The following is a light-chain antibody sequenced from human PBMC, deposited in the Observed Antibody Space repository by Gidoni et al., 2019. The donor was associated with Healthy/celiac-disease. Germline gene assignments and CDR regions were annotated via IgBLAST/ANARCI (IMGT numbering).Light chain of an antibody. CDR1: SSNIGAGYD. J-gene: IGLJ3*02. CDR3: QSYDSSLSGSV. V-gene: IGLV1-40*01. CDR2: GNG. Sequence: QSVLTQPPSVSAAPGQRVTISCTGNSSNIGAGYDVHWYQQLPGTAPKLFIYGNGNRPSGVPDRFSGSKSGTSASLAITGLQAEDEADYYCQSYDSSLSGSVFGGGTKLTVL.